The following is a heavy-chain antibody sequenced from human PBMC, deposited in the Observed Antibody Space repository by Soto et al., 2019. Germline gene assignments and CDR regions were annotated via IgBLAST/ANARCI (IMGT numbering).Heavy chain of an antibody. Sequence: QVQLVESGGGVVQPGRSLRLSCAASGFTFSSYGMHWVRQAPGKGLEWVAVISYDGSNKYYADSVKGRFTISRDNSKNPLYLQMNSLRAEDTAVYYCAKDDRAVAGTPDAFDIWGQGTMVTVSS. CDR3: AKDDRAVAGTPDAFDI. D-gene: IGHD6-19*01. V-gene: IGHV3-30*18. J-gene: IGHJ3*02. CDR2: ISYDGSNK. CDR1: GFTFSSYG.